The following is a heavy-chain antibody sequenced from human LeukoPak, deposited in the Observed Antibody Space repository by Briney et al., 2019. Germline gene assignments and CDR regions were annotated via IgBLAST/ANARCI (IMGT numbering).Heavy chain of an antibody. V-gene: IGHV3-48*02. D-gene: IGHD3-3*01. CDR1: GFTFSSYS. CDR2: ISSSSSTI. J-gene: IGHJ3*02. Sequence: GGSLRLSCAASGFTFSSYSMTWVRQAPGKGLEWVSYISSSSSTIYYADSVKGRFTISRDNAKNSLYLQMNSLRDEDTAVYYCARGPDYDFWSGPDAFDIWGQGTMVTVSS. CDR3: ARGPDYDFWSGPDAFDI.